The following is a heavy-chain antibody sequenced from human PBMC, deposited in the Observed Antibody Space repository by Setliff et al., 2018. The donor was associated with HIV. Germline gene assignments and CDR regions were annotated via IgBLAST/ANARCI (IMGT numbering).Heavy chain of an antibody. CDR1: GGSISSYY. D-gene: IGHD5-18*01. CDR2: ISYTGTT. Sequence: SETLSLTCTVSGGSISSYYWSWIRQPPGKGLEWIGYISYTGTTKYNPSLKSRVTISVDTSKNQFSLKLSSVTAADTAVYYCARLEVRSFYGYRNSPDYWGQGTLVTVSS. J-gene: IGHJ4*02. CDR3: ARLEVRSFYGYRNSPDY. V-gene: IGHV4-59*08.